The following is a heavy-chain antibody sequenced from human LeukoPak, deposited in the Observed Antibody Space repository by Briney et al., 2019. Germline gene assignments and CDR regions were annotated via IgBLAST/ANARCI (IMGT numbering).Heavy chain of an antibody. D-gene: IGHD6-13*01. CDR1: GYPFTSYG. CDR3: ARGRVGYSSSWSGEV. CDR2: ISAYNGNT. J-gene: IGHJ6*04. Sequence: KVSCKASGYPFTSYGISWVRPAPGQGLEWMGWISAYNGNTNYAQKLQGRVTMTTDTSTSTAYMELRSLRSDDTAVYYCARGRVGYSSSWSGEVWGKGTTVTVSS. V-gene: IGHV1-18*01.